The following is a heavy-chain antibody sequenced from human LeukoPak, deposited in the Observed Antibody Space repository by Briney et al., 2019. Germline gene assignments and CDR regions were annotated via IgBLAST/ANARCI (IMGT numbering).Heavy chain of an antibody. J-gene: IGHJ4*02. D-gene: IGHD3-9*01. CDR3: AKDRGRYFDWLYDF. CDR2: FSGNGGST. CDR1: GFTFSSYA. V-gene: IGHV3-23*01. Sequence: GGCLRLSCAASGFTFSSYAMTWVRPAPGKGLGWVSGFSGNGGSTYYADSVKGRFTISRDNSKNTLYLLMNSLRAEDTAAYYCAKDRGRYFDWLYDFWGQGTLVTVSS.